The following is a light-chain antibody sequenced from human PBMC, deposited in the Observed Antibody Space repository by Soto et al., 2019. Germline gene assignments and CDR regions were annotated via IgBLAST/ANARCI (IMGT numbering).Light chain of an antibody. Sequence: DLQMTQSPSSVAASVGDRVTITCRASQGISSWLDWYQQKPRIAPKLLIYAASSLQIGVPSRFSGSGSGTDFNLTISSLQPDHFATYYCQQANSFPPTFVQGTKVEIK. CDR2: AAS. CDR1: QGISSW. CDR3: QQANSFPPT. J-gene: IGKJ1*01. V-gene: IGKV1-12*01.